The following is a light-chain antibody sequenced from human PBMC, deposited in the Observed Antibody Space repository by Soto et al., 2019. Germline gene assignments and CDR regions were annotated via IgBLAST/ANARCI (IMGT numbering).Light chain of an antibody. CDR1: QSISSW. V-gene: IGKV1-5*01. Sequence: NQDTPYTTSLSASVGDRVTITCRASQSISSWLSWYQQKQGKAPKHLIYDASSCESGVPSRIFSSRSGTEDSITTISSLQDEVFANYYQQQSYSRGTFGQGTKVDIK. CDR3: QQSYSRGT. J-gene: IGKJ1*01. CDR2: DAS.